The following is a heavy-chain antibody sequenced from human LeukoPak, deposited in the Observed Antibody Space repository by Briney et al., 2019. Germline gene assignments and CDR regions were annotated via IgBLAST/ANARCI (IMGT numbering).Heavy chain of an antibody. J-gene: IGHJ5*02. D-gene: IGHD1-26*01. CDR1: GGSFSGYY. CDR2: INHSGST. V-gene: IGHV4-34*01. CDR3: ARGRSIVGATDNWFDP. Sequence: SETLSLTCAVCGGSFSGYYWSWIRQPPGKGLEWIGEINHSGSTNYNPSLKSRVTISVDTSKNQFSLKLSSVTAADTAVYYCARGRSIVGATDNWFDPWGQGTLVTVSS.